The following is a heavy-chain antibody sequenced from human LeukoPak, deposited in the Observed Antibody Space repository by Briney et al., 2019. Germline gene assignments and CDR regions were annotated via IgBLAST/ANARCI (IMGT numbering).Heavy chain of an antibody. CDR3: ARGRATYCFDY. D-gene: IGHD2-21*01. V-gene: IGHV3-64D*06. CDR2: ISSNGGST. Sequence: GGSLRLSCSASGFTFSSYAMHWVRQAPGKGLEYVSAISSNGGSTYYADSVKGRFTISRDNSKNTLYLQMSSLRAEDTAVYYCARGRATYCFDYWGQGTLVTVSS. CDR1: GFTFSSYA. J-gene: IGHJ4*02.